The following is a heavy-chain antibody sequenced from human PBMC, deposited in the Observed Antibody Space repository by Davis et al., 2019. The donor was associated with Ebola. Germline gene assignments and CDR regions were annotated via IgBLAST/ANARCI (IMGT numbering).Heavy chain of an antibody. V-gene: IGHV4-34*01. J-gene: IGHJ4*02. Sequence: SETLSLTCAVYGGSFSGYYWSWIRQPPGKGLGWIGTIYHSGSTYYNPSLESRVTISLDTSKNQFSLKLSSVTAADTAVYYCARGRYSYGYFDYWGQGTLVTVSP. CDR1: GGSFSGYY. CDR2: IYHSGST. D-gene: IGHD5-18*01. CDR3: ARGRYSYGYFDY.